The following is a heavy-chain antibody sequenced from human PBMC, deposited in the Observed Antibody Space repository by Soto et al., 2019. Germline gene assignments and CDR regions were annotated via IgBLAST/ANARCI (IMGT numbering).Heavy chain of an antibody. CDR3: ARSYCSSTSCYFGY. J-gene: IGHJ4*02. CDR1: GYTFTSYD. D-gene: IGHD2-2*01. CDR2: MNPNSGNK. Sequence: ASVKVSCKASGYTFTSYDINWVRQATGQGLEWMGWMNPNSGNKGYAQKFQGRVTMTRNTSISTAYMELSSLRSEDTAVYYCARSYCSSTSCYFGYWGQGTLVTVSS. V-gene: IGHV1-8*01.